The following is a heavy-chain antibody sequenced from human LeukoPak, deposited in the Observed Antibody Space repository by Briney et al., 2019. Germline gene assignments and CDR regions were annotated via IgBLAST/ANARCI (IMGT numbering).Heavy chain of an antibody. D-gene: IGHD3-22*01. CDR1: GYTFTSYD. V-gene: IGHV1-8*02. CDR2: MNPNSGNT. Sequence: ASVKVSCKASGYTFTSYDINWVRQATGQGLEWMGWMNPNSGNTGYAQKFQGRVTMTRDTSTSTVYMELSSLRSEDTAVYYCARDYGASYDSSGYSRLGYWGQGTLVTVSS. CDR3: ARDYGASYDSSGYSRLGY. J-gene: IGHJ4*02.